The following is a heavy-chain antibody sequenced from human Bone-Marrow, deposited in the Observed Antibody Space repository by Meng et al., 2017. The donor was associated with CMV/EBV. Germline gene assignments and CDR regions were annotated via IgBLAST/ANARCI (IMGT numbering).Heavy chain of an antibody. D-gene: IGHD5-18*01. V-gene: IGHV3-7*01. CDR2: IKQDGSEK. Sequence: GESLKISCAASGTTVSSNYMSWVRQAPGKGLEWVANIKQDGSEKYYVDSVKGRFTISRDNAKNSLYLQMNSLRAEDTAVYYCARVRPKRGYSYEDYWGQGTLVTVSS. CDR3: ARVRPKRGYSYEDY. CDR1: GTTVSSNY. J-gene: IGHJ4*02.